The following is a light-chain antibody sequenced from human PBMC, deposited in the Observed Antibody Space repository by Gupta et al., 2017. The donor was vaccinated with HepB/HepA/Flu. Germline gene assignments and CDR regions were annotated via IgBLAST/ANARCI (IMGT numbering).Light chain of an antibody. V-gene: IGLV3-19*01. CDR3: NCCASAGSRWL. J-gene: IGLJ2*01. CDR2: PRN. Sequence: SSELTQDPAVSVALGQTVRITCQGDSLRSHYASWYQQKSGQAPILVIYPRNSRPSGIPLRFSSSSSGNTASFTLTGAQAEDEADDGCNCCASAGSRWLFGGGTKLTVL. CDR1: SLRSHY.